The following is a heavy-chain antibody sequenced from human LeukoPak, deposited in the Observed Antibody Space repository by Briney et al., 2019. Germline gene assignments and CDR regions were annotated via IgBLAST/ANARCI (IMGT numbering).Heavy chain of an antibody. CDR1: GITFSTFA. D-gene: IGHD3-16*01. CDR2: ISGGGDRT. Sequence: GGSLRLSCAASGITFSTFAMTWVRQAPGRGLECVSVISGGGDRTYYAESVKGRFTISRDNSKNTLYLQMNSLRAEDTAVYFCAKDTQLGFYYFDYWGQGTLVTVSP. CDR3: AKDTQLGFYYFDY. J-gene: IGHJ4*02. V-gene: IGHV3-23*01.